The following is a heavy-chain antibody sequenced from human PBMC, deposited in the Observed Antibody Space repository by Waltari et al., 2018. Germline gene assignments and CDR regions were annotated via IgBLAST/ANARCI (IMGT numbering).Heavy chain of an antibody. CDR2: NNPSSGGT. Sequence: QVQLVQSGAEVKKPGASVKVSCKASGYTFTGYYMHWVRQAPGQGLEWMGRNNPSSGGTNDAQKFQGRVTRTRDTTISTAYMELSRLRSDDTAGYDCARGKDTAMDNWGQGTLVTVSS. J-gene: IGHJ4*02. CDR3: ARGKDTAMDN. CDR1: GYTFTGYY. V-gene: IGHV1-2*06. D-gene: IGHD5-18*01.